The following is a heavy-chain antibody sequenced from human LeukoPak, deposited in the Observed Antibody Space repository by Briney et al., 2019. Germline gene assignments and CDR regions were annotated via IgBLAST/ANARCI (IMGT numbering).Heavy chain of an antibody. J-gene: IGHJ4*02. V-gene: IGHV3-15*01. Sequence: GGSLRLSCAASGFTFTNAWMSWVRQPPGKGLQWVGRIKTKADGGTTDYAAPVKGRFTISRDDSKTTLYLQMNSLKTEDTAVYYCTRDQSGGYNLFDHWGQGTLVSVSS. CDR2: IKTKADGGTT. CDR3: TRDQSGGYNLFDH. D-gene: IGHD5-24*01. CDR1: GFTFTNAW.